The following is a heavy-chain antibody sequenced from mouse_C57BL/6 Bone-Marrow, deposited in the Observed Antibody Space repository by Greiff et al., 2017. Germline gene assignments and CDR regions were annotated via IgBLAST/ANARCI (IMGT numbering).Heavy chain of an antibody. Sequence: DVMLVESGGGLVQPGGSLKLSCAASGFTFSDYGMAWVRQAPRKGPEWVAFISNLAYSIYYADTVTGRFTLSRENAKNTLYLEMSSLRSEDTAMYYCARHPPYDYDWYFDVWGTGTTVTVSS. CDR2: ISNLAYSI. D-gene: IGHD2-4*01. V-gene: IGHV5-15*01. CDR1: GFTFSDYG. CDR3: ARHPPYDYDWYFDV. J-gene: IGHJ1*03.